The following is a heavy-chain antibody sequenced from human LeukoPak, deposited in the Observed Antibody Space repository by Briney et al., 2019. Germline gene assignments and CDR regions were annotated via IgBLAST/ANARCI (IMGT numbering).Heavy chain of an antibody. CDR1: GGSISSSSYY. CDR3: ARGGTFDTARYRYFDL. Sequence: SETLSLTCTVSGGSISSSSYYWGWIRQPPGKGLEWIGSIYYSGSTYYNPSLKSRVTISVDTSKDQFSLKLSSVTAADTAVYYCARGGTFDTARYRYFDLWGRGTLVTVSS. CDR2: IYYSGST. D-gene: IGHD5-18*01. J-gene: IGHJ2*01. V-gene: IGHV4-39*01.